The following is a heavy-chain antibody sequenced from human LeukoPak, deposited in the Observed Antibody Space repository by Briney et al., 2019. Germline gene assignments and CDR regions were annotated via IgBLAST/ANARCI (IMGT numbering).Heavy chain of an antibody. V-gene: IGHV1-18*01. CDR2: ISAYNGNT. CDR1: GYTFTSYG. J-gene: IGHJ4*02. Sequence: GASVKVSCKASGYTFTSYGISWVRQAPGQRLEWMGWISAYNGNTNYAQKLQGRVTMTTDTSTSTAYMELRSLRSDDTAVYDCARVLLCRSSTSCQLFRYFDYWGQGTLVTVSS. D-gene: IGHD2-2*01. CDR3: ARVLLCRSSTSCQLFRYFDY.